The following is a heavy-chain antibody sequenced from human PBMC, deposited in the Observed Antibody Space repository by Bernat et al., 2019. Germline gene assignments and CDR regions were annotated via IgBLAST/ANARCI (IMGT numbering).Heavy chain of an antibody. V-gene: IGHV4-34*01. CDR3: ARVYYYGSGSYYNSERREENWFDP. D-gene: IGHD3-10*01. CDR1: GGSFSGYY. J-gene: IGHJ5*02. CDR2: INHSGST. Sequence: QVQLQQLGAGLLKPSETLSLTCAVYGGSFSGYYWSWIRQPPGKGLEWIGEINHSGSTNYNPSLKSRVTISVDTSKNQFSLKLSSVTAADTAVYYCARVYYYGSGSYYNSERREENWFDPWGQGTLVTVSS.